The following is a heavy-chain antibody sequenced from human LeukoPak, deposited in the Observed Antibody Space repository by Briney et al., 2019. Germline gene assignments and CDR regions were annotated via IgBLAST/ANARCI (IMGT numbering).Heavy chain of an antibody. CDR2: IYYSGST. CDR1: GGSISSGDYY. J-gene: IGHJ6*04. D-gene: IGHD5-12*01. CDR3: ARGAGYSGYDWYYYYGMDV. Sequence: SETLSLTCTVSGGSISSGDYYWSWIRQPPGKGLEWIGYIYYSGSTYYNPSLKSRVIISVDTSKNQFSLKLSSVTAADTAVYYCARGAGYSGYDWYYYYGMDVWGKGTTVTVSS. V-gene: IGHV4-30-4*01.